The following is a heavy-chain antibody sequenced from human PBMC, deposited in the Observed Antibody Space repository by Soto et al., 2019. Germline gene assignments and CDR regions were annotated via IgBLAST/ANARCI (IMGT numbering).Heavy chain of an antibody. D-gene: IGHD6-13*01. CDR3: ASSSIAAAGPFDY. Sequence: QVQLVQSGDEVKQPGASVKVSCKASGSTITAYGISWVRQAPGQGLEWMAWISSHNGNTYYAQKLQGRVTMTTDTSTSTAYMELRSLRSDDTAVYYCASSSIAAAGPFDYWGQGALVTVSS. V-gene: IGHV1-18*01. J-gene: IGHJ4*02. CDR2: ISSHNGNT. CDR1: GSTITAYG.